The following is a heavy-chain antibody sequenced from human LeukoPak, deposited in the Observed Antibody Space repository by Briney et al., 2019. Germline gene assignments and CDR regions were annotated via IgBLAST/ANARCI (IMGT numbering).Heavy chain of an antibody. J-gene: IGHJ6*02. Sequence: ASVKVSCKASGGTFSSYAISWVRQAPGQGLEWMGGIIPIFGTANYAQKFQGRVTITADESTSTAYVELSSLRSEDTAVYYCARELVVVVAGDYYYGTDVWGQGTTVTVSS. CDR1: GGTFSSYA. CDR3: ARELVVVVAGDYYYGTDV. D-gene: IGHD2-15*01. V-gene: IGHV1-69*13. CDR2: IIPIFGTA.